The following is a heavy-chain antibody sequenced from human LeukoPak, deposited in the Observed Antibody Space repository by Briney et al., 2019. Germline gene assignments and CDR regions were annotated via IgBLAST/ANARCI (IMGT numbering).Heavy chain of an antibody. Sequence: GGSLRLSCAASGFTFSRFGMHWVRQAPGKGLEWVAVIWNDGSNKYYAESAKGRFTISRDNSKNTLYLQVNSLRAEDTAVYYCARDRNGVDYIDYWGQGTLVSVSS. J-gene: IGHJ4*02. CDR1: GFTFSRFG. D-gene: IGHD4/OR15-4a*01. CDR2: IWNDGSNK. V-gene: IGHV3-33*01. CDR3: ARDRNGVDYIDY.